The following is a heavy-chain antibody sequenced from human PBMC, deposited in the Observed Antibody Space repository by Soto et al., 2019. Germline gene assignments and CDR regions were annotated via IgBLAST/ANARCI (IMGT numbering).Heavy chain of an antibody. Sequence: SETLSLTCAVYGGSFSGYYWSWIRQPPGKGLEWIGEINHSGSTNYNPSLKSRVTISVDTSKNQFSLKLSSVTAADTAVYYCARGNIVATITNNFDYWGQGTLVTVSS. V-gene: IGHV4-34*01. CDR2: INHSGST. D-gene: IGHD5-12*01. J-gene: IGHJ4*02. CDR3: ARGNIVATITNNFDY. CDR1: GGSFSGYY.